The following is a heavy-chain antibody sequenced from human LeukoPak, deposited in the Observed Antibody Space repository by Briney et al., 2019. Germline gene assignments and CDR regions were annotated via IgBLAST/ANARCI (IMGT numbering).Heavy chain of an antibody. V-gene: IGHV3-74*01. CDR2: INNDGRST. D-gene: IGHD1-7*01. J-gene: IGHJ4*02. CDR1: GFTFSRYW. CDR3: ARDGEGNYPVDS. Sequence: PGGSLRLSCAASGFTFSRYWMHWVRQAPGKGLVWVSRINNDGRSTTYADSVKGRFSISRDNAKNTLYLQMNSLRAEDTAVYYCARDGEGNYPVDSWGQGTLVTVSS.